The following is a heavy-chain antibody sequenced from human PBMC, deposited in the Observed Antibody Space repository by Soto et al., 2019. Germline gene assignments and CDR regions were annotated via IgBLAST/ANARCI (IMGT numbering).Heavy chain of an antibody. CDR2: INHSGST. D-gene: IGHD1-26*01. Sequence: SETLSLTCAVYGGSFSGYYWSWIRQPPGKGLEWIGEINHSGSTNYNPSLKSRVTISVDTSKNQFSLKLSSVTAADTAVYYCARGGFNVGATAFDIWGQGTMVTVSS. CDR1: GGSFSGYY. V-gene: IGHV4-34*01. CDR3: ARGGFNVGATAFDI. J-gene: IGHJ3*02.